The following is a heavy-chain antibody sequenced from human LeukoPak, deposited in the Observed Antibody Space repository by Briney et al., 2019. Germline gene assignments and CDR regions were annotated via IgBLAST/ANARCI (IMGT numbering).Heavy chain of an antibody. CDR1: GGTFISYA. CDR2: IIPIFGTA. J-gene: IGHJ6*02. D-gene: IGHD6-13*01. CDR3: ARELAAAGPNYYYYYGMDV. V-gene: IGHV1-69*13. Sequence: SVKVSCKASGGTFISYAISWVRQAPGQGLEWMGGIIPIFGTANYAQKFQGRVTITADESTSTAYMELSSLRSEDTAVYYCARELAAAGPNYYYYYGMDVWGQGTTVTVSS.